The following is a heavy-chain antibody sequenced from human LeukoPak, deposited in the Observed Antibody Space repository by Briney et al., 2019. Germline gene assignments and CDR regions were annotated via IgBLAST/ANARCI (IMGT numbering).Heavy chain of an antibody. CDR3: ARDRTRIGFDP. J-gene: IGHJ5*02. V-gene: IGHV4-61*02. Sequence: SETLSLTCTVSGGSISSGSYYWSWIRQPAGKGLEWIGRIYTSGSTNYNPSLKSRVTISVDTSKNQFSLKLSSVTAADTAVYYCARDRTRIGFDPWGQGTLVTVSS. D-gene: IGHD2/OR15-2a*01. CDR2: IYTSGST. CDR1: GGSISSGSYY.